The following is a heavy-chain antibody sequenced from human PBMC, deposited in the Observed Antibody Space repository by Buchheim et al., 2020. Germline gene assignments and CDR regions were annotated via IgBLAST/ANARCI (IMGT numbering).Heavy chain of an antibody. CDR2: INHSGST. D-gene: IGHD5-18*01. Sequence: QVQLQESGPGLVKPSETLSLTCAVYGGSFSGYYWSWIRQPPGKGLEWLGEINHSGSTNYNPSLKNRVTISVKTSKNQFSLKLNSVTAADTAVYYCASYKTAMVPHYYYGMDVWGQGTT. V-gene: IGHV4-34*10. CDR1: GGSFSGYY. J-gene: IGHJ6*02. CDR3: ASYKTAMVPHYYYGMDV.